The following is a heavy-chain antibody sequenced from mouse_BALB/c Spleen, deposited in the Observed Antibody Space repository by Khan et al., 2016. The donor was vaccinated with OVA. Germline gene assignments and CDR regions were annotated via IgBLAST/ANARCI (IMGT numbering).Heavy chain of an antibody. CDR2: INPTSGYT. V-gene: IGHV1-7*01. CDR1: GYTFTTYW. J-gene: IGHJ2*01. CDR3: ARDRSGY. D-gene: IGHD1-3*01. Sequence: QVQLQQSGAELAKPGASVKMSCKASGYTFTTYWMHWVKQRPGQGLEWIGYINPTSGYTDYNQKFKDKATLTADKSSSTAYMQLSSLTSDDSAVLYCARDRSGYRGQGTTLTVSS.